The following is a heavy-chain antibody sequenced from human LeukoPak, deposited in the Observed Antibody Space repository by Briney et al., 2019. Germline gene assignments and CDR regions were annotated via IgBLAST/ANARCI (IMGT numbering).Heavy chain of an antibody. CDR2: IFYKGGS. J-gene: IGHJ3*01. Sequence: TLSLTCMVSVDSLSSGGYLATSVSQHPGGGLEWLGYIFYKGGSYYSPSLQSRITVSVETSQKQFSLKMSSVTAADTAVYYCVRLTCSGSSCSGGGAFDVWGQGTVVTVSS. CDR3: VRLTCSGSSCSGGGAFDV. V-gene: IGHV4-31*03. D-gene: IGHD2-2*01. CDR1: VDSLSSGGYL.